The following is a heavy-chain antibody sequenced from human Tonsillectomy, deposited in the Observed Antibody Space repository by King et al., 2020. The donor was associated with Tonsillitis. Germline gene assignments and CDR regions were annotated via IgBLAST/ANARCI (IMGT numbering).Heavy chain of an antibody. Sequence: QLQLQESGPGLVKPSETLSLTCTVSGGSISSYYWSWIRQPPGKGLEWVGYIYYSGSTNYNPSLKSRVTISLDTSKNQFSLKLNSVTAADTAVYYCARRAYCSGNCYGDLSSFDSWGQGTLVTVSS. CDR2: IYYSGST. CDR3: ARRAYCSGNCYGDLSSFDS. CDR1: GGSISSYY. V-gene: IGHV4-59*01. D-gene: IGHD2-21*02. J-gene: IGHJ4*02.